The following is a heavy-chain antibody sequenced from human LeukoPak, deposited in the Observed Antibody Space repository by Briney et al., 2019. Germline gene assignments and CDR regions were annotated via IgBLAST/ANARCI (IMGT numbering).Heavy chain of an antibody. CDR2: IYHSGST. D-gene: IGHD5-24*01. CDR3: ARGREMATVYYFDY. V-gene: IGHV4-30-2*01. Sequence: PSETLSLTCTVSGGSISSGGYYWSWIRQHPGKGLEWIGYIYHSGSTYYNPSLKSRVTISVDRSKNQFSLKLSSVTAADTAVYYCARGREMATVYYFDYWGQGTLVTVSS. J-gene: IGHJ4*02. CDR1: GGSISSGGYY.